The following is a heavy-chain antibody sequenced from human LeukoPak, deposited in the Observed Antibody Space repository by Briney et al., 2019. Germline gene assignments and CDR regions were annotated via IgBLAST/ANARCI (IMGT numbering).Heavy chain of an antibody. CDR1: GYTFTSYG. CDR2: ISAYNGNT. CDR3: AGGLMREYNSGWYMHSFDY. J-gene: IGHJ4*02. V-gene: IGHV1-18*01. Sequence: ASVKVSCKTSGYTFTSYGISWVRQAPGQGLEWRGWISAYNGNTNYAQKFQDRVTMTTDTMTTDTSTSTAYMELRSLRSDDTAVYYCAGGLMREYNSGWYMHSFDYWGQGTLVTVSS. D-gene: IGHD6-19*01.